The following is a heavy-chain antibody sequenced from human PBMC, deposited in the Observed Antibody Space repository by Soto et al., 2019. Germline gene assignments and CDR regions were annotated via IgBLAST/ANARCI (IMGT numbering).Heavy chain of an antibody. V-gene: IGHV4-34*01. J-gene: IGHJ6*02. Sequence: SETLSLTCAVYGGSFSGYYWSWIRQPPGKGLEWIGEINHSGSTNYNPSLKSRVTISVDTSKNQFSLKLSSVTAADTAVYYCARGRAPPPNSSSTSCYLFIGRVYYGMDVWGQGTTVTVSS. D-gene: IGHD2-2*01. CDR1: GGSFSGYY. CDR3: ARGRAPPPNSSSTSCYLFIGRVYYGMDV. CDR2: INHSGST.